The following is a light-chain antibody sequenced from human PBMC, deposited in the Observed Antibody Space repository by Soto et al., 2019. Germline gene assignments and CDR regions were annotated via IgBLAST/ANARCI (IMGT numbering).Light chain of an antibody. Sequence: QSALTQPASVSGSPGQSITISCTGTSSDVGGYHYVSWYQQHPGKVPKLMIYEVFRRPSGISNRFSGSKSGNTASLTSSGLQAEDEADYYCCSYTTTSTYVFGGGTKVTVL. CDR2: EVF. CDR1: SSDVGGYHY. V-gene: IGLV2-14*01. CDR3: CSYTTTSTYV. J-gene: IGLJ1*01.